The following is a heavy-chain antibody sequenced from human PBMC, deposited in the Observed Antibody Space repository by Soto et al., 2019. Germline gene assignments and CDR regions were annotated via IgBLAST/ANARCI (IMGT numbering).Heavy chain of an antibody. CDR2: IDLTDSYT. Sequence: ESLKISCKGSGYIFRNNWITWVRQMPGKGLEWVGRIDLTDSYTSYSPSFQGHVSFSADKSINTTYLHFSSLRASDTAVYYCARHGGSHYRSSGYHYALDYWGQGSPVTISA. V-gene: IGHV5-10-1*01. J-gene: IGHJ4*02. D-gene: IGHD3-22*01. CDR1: GYIFRNNW. CDR3: ARHGGSHYRSSGYHYALDY.